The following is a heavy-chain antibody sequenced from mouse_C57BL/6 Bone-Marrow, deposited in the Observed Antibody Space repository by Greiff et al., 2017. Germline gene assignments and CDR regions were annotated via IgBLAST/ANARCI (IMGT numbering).Heavy chain of an antibody. V-gene: IGHV1-9*01. D-gene: IGHD1-1*01. CDR3: AREGYYDSGYDYLDY. Sequence: VQLQQSGAELMKPGASVKLSCKATGYTFTGYWIEWVKQRPGHGLEWIGEILPGSGSTNYNEKFKGKATFTADTSSHTAYYKLSSLSTEDADIYYCAREGYYDSGYDYLDYWGQGTTLTVSS. CDR1: GYTFTGYW. CDR2: ILPGSGST. J-gene: IGHJ2*01.